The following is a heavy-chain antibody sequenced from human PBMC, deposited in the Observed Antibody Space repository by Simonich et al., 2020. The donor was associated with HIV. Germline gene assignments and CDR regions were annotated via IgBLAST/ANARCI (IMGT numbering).Heavy chain of an antibody. Sequence: QVQLVQSGAEVKKPGASVKVSCKASGYTFTRDDINWVRQATGQGLEWMGWMNPNSGNTGYAQKFQGKVTITRDTSISTAYMELSWLRSDDTAVYYCARDSQELAAAGTAGTFDYWSQGTLVTVSS. CDR3: ARDSQELAAAGTAGTFDY. CDR2: MNPNSGNT. CDR1: GYTFTRDD. D-gene: IGHD6-13*01. V-gene: IGHV1-8*01. J-gene: IGHJ4*02.